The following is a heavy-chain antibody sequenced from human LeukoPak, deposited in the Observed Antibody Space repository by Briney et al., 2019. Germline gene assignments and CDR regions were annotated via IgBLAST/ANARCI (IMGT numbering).Heavy chain of an antibody. Sequence: RGSLRLSCAASGFTFSSYSMNWVRQAPGKGLEWVSSISSSSSYIYYADSVKGRFTISRDNAKNSLYLQMNSLRAEDTAVYYCARGLSDFWSGYYTDIDYWGQGTLVTVSS. CDR2: ISSSSSYI. V-gene: IGHV3-21*01. D-gene: IGHD3-3*01. CDR3: ARGLSDFWSGYYTDIDY. CDR1: GFTFSSYS. J-gene: IGHJ4*02.